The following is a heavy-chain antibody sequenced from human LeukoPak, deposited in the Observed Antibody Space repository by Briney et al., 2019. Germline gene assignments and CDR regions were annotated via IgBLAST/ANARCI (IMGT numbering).Heavy chain of an antibody. CDR2: MSTYNGNT. V-gene: IGHV1-18*01. Sequence: ASVKVSCKASGYTFSSYGLSWVRQAPGQGLEWMWWMSTYNGNTNYAQKFQGRVTMTTDTSTSTAYMELRSLRSDDTAVYYCARVVATVTNWFDPWGQGTLVTVSS. D-gene: IGHD4-11*01. CDR1: GYTFSSYG. CDR3: ARVVATVTNWFDP. J-gene: IGHJ5*02.